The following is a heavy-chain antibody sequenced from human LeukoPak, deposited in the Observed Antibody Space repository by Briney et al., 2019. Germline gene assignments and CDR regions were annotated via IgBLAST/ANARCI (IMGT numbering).Heavy chain of an antibody. CDR1: GGSISSGGYD. Sequence: SQTXSXXCTVSGGSISSGGYDWRWIRQQRGKGLEWIGYIYYSGSTYYNPSLKSRVTMSVDTSKNQFSLKLSSVTAADTAVYYCARFMAAAGSYYYYGMDVWGQGTTVTVSS. CDR3: ARFMAAAGSYYYYGMDV. J-gene: IGHJ6*02. CDR2: IYYSGST. V-gene: IGHV4-31*03. D-gene: IGHD6-13*01.